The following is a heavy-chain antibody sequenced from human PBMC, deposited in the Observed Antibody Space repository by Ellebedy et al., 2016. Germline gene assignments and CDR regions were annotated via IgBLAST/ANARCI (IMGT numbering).Heavy chain of an antibody. CDR2: IYYSGST. CDR1: GGSISSGDYY. CDR3: ARVAAAIPY. V-gene: IGHV4-30-4*01. Sequence: SETLSLXXTVSGGSISSGDYYWSWIRQPPGKGLEWIGYIYYSGSTYYNPSLKSRVTISVDTSKNQFSLKLSSVTAADTAVYYCARVAAAIPYWGQGTLVTVSS. J-gene: IGHJ4*02. D-gene: IGHD2-2*02.